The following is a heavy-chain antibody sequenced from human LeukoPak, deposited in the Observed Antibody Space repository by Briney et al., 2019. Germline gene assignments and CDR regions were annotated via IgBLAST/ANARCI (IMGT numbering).Heavy chain of an antibody. V-gene: IGHV3-30*18. D-gene: IGHD4-17*01. CDR2: ISYDGSNK. J-gene: IGHJ6*01. CDR3: AKEEGGYGENYYYYYGMDV. Sequence: GGSLRLSCAASGFTFSSYGMYWVRKAPGKGLEWVAVISYDGSNKYYEDSVNGRFTISRDNSKNTLYLQMNSLRAEDTAVYYCAKEEGGYGENYYYYYGMDVWGQGPTVTVSS. CDR1: GFTFSSYG.